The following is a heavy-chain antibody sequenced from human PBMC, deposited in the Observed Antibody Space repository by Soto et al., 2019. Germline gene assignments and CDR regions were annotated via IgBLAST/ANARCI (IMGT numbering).Heavy chain of an antibody. Sequence: SETLSLTCTVSGGSISSGGYYWSWIRQHPGKGLEWIGYIYYSGSTYYNPSLKSRVTISVDTSKNQFSLKLSSVTAADTAVYYCARRRRGEVGATHYYGMDVWGQGTTVTVSS. D-gene: IGHD1-26*01. CDR2: IYYSGST. V-gene: IGHV4-31*03. J-gene: IGHJ6*02. CDR1: GGSISSGGYY. CDR3: ARRRRGEVGATHYYGMDV.